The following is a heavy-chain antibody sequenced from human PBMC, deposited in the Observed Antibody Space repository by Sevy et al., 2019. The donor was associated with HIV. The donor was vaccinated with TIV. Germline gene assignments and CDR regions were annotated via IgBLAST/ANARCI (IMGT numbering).Heavy chain of an antibody. D-gene: IGHD2-8*01. Sequence: GGSLRLSCAASGFTFSKYSMSWVRQPPDQGLGWVSTLSFGCGERNYADSVKVQFTISRDNPKSSVYLQMNNLRPENTAVYYCAREGCTKPHDYWGQGTLVTVSS. CDR3: AREGCTKPHDY. CDR1: GFTFSKYS. V-gene: IGHV3-23*01. CDR2: LSFGCGER. J-gene: IGHJ4*02.